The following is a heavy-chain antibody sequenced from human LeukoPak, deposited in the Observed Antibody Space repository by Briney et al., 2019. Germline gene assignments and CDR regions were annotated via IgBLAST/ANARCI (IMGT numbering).Heavy chain of an antibody. CDR1: GFSFNMYW. CDR3: GRPGPSGTYAY. Sequence: GESPQPHTKGSGFSFNMYWSGWVRQMPGKGLEWMGIIYPGDSDTRYSPSFQGHVTISADKSISTAYLQWSSLKASDTAVYSCGRPGPSGTYAYWGPGTLVSVSS. CDR2: IYPGDSDT. D-gene: IGHD1-26*01. V-gene: IGHV5-51*01. J-gene: IGHJ4*02.